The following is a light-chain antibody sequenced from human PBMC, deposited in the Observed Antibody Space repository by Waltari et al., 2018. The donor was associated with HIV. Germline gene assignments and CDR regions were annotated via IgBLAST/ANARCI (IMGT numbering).Light chain of an antibody. CDR2: EVT. CDR1: NSDISDYNY. CDR3: SSFAGTHKL. J-gene: IGLJ2*01. Sequence: QSALTQSPSASGSPGQSVNISCSGANSDISDYNYVSWYQQHSDRPPKLIIFEVTKRPSGFPDRFSGSKSGNPASLFVSGLQPEDEATYCCSSFAGTHKLFGGGTKLTVL. V-gene: IGLV2-8*01.